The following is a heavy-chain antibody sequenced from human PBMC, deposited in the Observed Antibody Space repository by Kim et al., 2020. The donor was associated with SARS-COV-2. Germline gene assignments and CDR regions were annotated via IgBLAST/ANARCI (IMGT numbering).Heavy chain of an antibody. CDR3: ARGSREISKMVVVIMGVEFCFDY. J-gene: IGHJ4*02. V-gene: IGHV4-34*01. D-gene: IGHD3-22*01. CDR2: INDSGIT. CDR1: VGSFSDYY. Sequence: SETLSLSCAVYVGSFSDYYWSWIRQPPGKGLEWIGEINDSGITNYSPSLKSRVIISVDTSKNQFSLQLSSVTAADTAVYYCARGSREISKMVVVIMGVEFCFDYWGQGTLATVSS.